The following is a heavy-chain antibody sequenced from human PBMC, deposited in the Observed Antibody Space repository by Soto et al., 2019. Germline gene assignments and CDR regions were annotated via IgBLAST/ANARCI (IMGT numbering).Heavy chain of an antibody. V-gene: IGHV3-11*01. D-gene: IGHD4-17*01. CDR1: GFTFSDYH. Sequence: QVQLVESGGGLVKPGGSLRLSCAASGFTFSDYHMIWIRQAPGKGLGWVSYMSSSGSTTYYADSVKGRFTISRDNAENSLFLQMNSLKTEDTAVYYCTTFTIDGDPIERAFDIWGQGTMVTVSS. CDR3: TTFTIDGDPIERAFDI. CDR2: MSSSGSTT. J-gene: IGHJ3*02.